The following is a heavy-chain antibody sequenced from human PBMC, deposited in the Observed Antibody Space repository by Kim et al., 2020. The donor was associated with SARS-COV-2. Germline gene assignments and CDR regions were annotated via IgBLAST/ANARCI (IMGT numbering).Heavy chain of an antibody. CDR2: ITSTTSTI. J-gene: IGHJ6*02. V-gene: IGHV3-48*04. D-gene: IGHD3-16*01. CDR1: GFTFSNYA. Sequence: GGSLRLSCATSGFTFSNYAMNWVRQAPGKGLEWISYITSTTSTISYTDSVRGRFTTSRDNAKSSLYLQMNSLRAEDTGVYYCARVCIGRNCLFYGLDVWGQGTTVTVSS. CDR3: ARVCIGRNCLFYGLDV.